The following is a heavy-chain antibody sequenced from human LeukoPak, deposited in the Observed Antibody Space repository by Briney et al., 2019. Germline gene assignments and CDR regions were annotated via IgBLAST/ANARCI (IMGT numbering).Heavy chain of an antibody. Sequence: GGSRTLSCVAAGFTFSRDGMGWVRHAAGGGLEWVSSISGRGGSTYYAGSGKGRFTISRDNSNNPLYLQVDSLGAEGGAVFVGAKEARYSYGTGGTDYWGQGTLVTVSS. CDR3: AKEARYSYGTGGTDY. CDR2: ISGRGGST. J-gene: IGHJ4*02. V-gene: IGHV3-23*01. CDR1: GFTFSRDG. D-gene: IGHD5-18*01.